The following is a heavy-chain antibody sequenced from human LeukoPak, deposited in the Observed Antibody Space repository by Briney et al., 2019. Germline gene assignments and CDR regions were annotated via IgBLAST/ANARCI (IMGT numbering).Heavy chain of an antibody. D-gene: IGHD2-2*01. J-gene: IGHJ4*02. Sequence: GGSLRLSCTASGFTFSSYWMNWVRQAPGKGLEWVANIKQEGSEKYYVDSVKGRLTISRDNTKNSLYLQMNNLRTDDTAVYYCATSRTFDYWGQGTLVTVSS. CDR2: IKQEGSEK. CDR1: GFTFSSYW. V-gene: IGHV3-7*01. CDR3: ATSRTFDY.